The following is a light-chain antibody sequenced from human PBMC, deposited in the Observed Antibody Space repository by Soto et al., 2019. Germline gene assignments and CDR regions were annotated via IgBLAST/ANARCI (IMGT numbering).Light chain of an antibody. Sequence: QSVLTQPPSVSGAPGQRVTISCTGSISNIGAGYDVHWYQQLPGTAPKLLIYGNSNRPSGVPDRFSGAKFGTSASLAITGLQAEDEADYYCQSYDSSLSALFGGGTKLTVL. CDR1: ISNIGAGYD. CDR2: GNS. V-gene: IGLV1-40*01. J-gene: IGLJ2*01. CDR3: QSYDSSLSAL.